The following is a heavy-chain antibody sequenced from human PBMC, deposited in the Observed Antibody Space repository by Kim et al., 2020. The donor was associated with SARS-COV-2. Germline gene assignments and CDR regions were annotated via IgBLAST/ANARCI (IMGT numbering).Heavy chain of an antibody. CDR3: ARDEYSSGWLGVDY. D-gene: IGHD6-19*01. Sequence: NPPLKSRVTISVDTSKNQFSLKLSSVTAADTAVYYCARDEYSSGWLGVDYWGQGTLVTVSS. J-gene: IGHJ4*02. V-gene: IGHV4-34*01.